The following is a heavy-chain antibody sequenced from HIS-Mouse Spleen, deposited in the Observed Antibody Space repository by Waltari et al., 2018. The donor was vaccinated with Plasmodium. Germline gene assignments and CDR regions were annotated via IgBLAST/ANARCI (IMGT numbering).Heavy chain of an antibody. V-gene: IGHV4-59*08. J-gene: IGHJ4*02. CDR1: GCSITSYY. Sequence: QVQLQESGPGLVKTSETLSLTCPVPGCSITSYYWSCFRQPPVKGLEWIGYIYYSGSTNYNPSLKSRVTISVDTSKNQFSLKLDSVTAADTAVYYCARHEVGSSSSVGIDYWGQGTLVTVSS. D-gene: IGHD6-6*01. CDR2: IYYSGST. CDR3: ARHEVGSSSSVGIDY.